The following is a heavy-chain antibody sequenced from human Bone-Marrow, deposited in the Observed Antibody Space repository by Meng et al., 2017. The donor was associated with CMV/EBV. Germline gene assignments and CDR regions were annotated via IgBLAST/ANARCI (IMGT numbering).Heavy chain of an antibody. J-gene: IGHJ4*02. CDR2: IKSKTDGGTT. D-gene: IGHD2-2*01. CDR3: TTVGYCSSTSCSHFDY. Sequence: GECLKISCAASGVTFSNAWMSWVRQAPGKGLEWVGRIKSKTDGGTTDYTAPVKGRFTISRDDSKNTLYRQMNSLKTEDTAVYYCTTVGYCSSTSCSHFDYWGQGTLVTVSS. V-gene: IGHV3-15*01. CDR1: GVTFSNAW.